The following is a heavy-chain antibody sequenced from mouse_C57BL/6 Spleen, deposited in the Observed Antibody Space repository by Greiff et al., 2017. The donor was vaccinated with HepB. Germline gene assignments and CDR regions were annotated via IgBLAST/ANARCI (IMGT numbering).Heavy chain of an antibody. CDR2: IDPANGNT. CDR1: GFNIQNTY. Sequence: VQLQQSVAELVRPGASVKLSCTASGFNIQNTYMHWVKQRPEQGLEWIGRIDPANGNTKYAPKFQGKATITADTSSNTAYLQLSSLTSEDTAIYYCARSGYGSSYDYWGQGTTLTVSS. J-gene: IGHJ2*01. D-gene: IGHD1-1*01. CDR3: ARSGYGSSYDY. V-gene: IGHV14-3*01.